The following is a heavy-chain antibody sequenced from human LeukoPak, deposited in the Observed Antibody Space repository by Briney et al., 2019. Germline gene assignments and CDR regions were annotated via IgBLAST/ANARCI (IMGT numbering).Heavy chain of an antibody. CDR1: GFTFSGYW. CDR2: IKPDGSEK. Sequence: GGSLRLSCVASGFTFSGYWMRWVRPAPGKGLEWVANIKPDGSEKYYVDSVKGRFTISRENAKNSLYLQMNSLRAEDTAVYYCARDRIQLWSHDYWGQGTLVTVSS. CDR3: ARDRIQLWSHDY. J-gene: IGHJ4*02. D-gene: IGHD5-18*01. V-gene: IGHV3-7*04.